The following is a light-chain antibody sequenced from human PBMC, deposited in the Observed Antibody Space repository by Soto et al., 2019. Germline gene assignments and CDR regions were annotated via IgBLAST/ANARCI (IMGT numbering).Light chain of an antibody. Sequence: QSALTQPASVSGSPGQSITISCTGTSSDVGGYNYVSWYQQHPGKAPQLMIYDVSNRPSGVSNRFSGSKSGNPASLTISGLQAEDEADYYCSSYTSSSTRVFGGGTKLTV. J-gene: IGLJ3*02. CDR1: SSDVGGYNY. V-gene: IGLV2-14*01. CDR3: SSYTSSSTRV. CDR2: DVS.